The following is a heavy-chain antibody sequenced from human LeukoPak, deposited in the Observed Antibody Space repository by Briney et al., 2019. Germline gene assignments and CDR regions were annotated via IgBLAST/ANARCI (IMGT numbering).Heavy chain of an antibody. CDR1: GGSISSSSYY. D-gene: IGHD3-22*01. Sequence: PSETLSLTCTVSGGSISSSSYYWGWIRQPPGKGLEWIGSMYHSGSTNYNPSLKSRVTISVDTSKNQFSLKLSSVTAADTAVYYCASYYYRPFGYYYGMDVWGQGTTVTVSS. CDR3: ASYYYRPFGYYYGMDV. CDR2: MYHSGST. V-gene: IGHV4-39*07. J-gene: IGHJ6*02.